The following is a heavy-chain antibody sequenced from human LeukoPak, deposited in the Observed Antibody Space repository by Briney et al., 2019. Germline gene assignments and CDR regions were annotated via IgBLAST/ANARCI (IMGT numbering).Heavy chain of an antibody. CDR2: ISYDGNSK. J-gene: IGHJ5*02. V-gene: IGHV3-30-3*01. CDR3: ARDLSSAPHDENWAANRFDP. Sequence: GGSLRLSCAASGLTFSTLAFHWVRQAPGKGLEWLAIISYDGNSKFYADSVRGRFTISRDNSRNTLYLQMSSLETEDTAVYYCARDLSSAPHDENWAANRFDPWAREPWSPSPQ. CDR1: GLTFSTLA. D-gene: IGHD7-27*01.